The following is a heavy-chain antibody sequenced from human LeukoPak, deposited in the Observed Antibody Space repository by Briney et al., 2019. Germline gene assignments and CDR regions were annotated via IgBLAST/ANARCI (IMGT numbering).Heavy chain of an antibody. V-gene: IGHV3-23*01. J-gene: IGHJ6*03. CDR2: ISGGGDNT. Sequence: LGGSLRLSCAASGFTFSTYAMNWARRAPGKGLEWVSVISGGGDNTYYADSVKGRFNISRDNSKSTLYLQMNSLRAEDTAVYYCATGYQYYDYYYMDVWGKGTTVTISS. CDR1: GFTFSTYA. D-gene: IGHD6-25*01. CDR3: ATGYQYYDYYYMDV.